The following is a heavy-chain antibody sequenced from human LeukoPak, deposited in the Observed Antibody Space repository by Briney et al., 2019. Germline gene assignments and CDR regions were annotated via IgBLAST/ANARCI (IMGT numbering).Heavy chain of an antibody. Sequence: GGSLRLSCAASGFTFSDYGMHWVRQAPGKGLEWVAFIRYDGGDEKYADSVKGRFTVSRDNSKNTLYLQMNSLRVEDTAVYYCAKYRHGAYGSFFDCWDQGTLVTVSS. V-gene: IGHV3-30*02. CDR1: GFTFSDYG. D-gene: IGHD4-17*01. J-gene: IGHJ4*02. CDR3: AKYRHGAYGSFFDC. CDR2: IRYDGGDE.